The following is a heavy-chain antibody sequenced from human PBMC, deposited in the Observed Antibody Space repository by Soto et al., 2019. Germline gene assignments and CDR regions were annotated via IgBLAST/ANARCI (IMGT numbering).Heavy chain of an antibody. CDR2: IIPIFGTA. D-gene: IGHD3-22*01. Sequence: QVQLVQSGAEVKKPGSSVKVSCKASGGTFSSYAISWVRQAPGRGLEWMGGIIPIFGTANYAQKFQGRVTITADESTSTAYMELSSLRSEDTAVYYCAREGGGYYYDSSGYYYWGQGTLVTVSS. V-gene: IGHV1-69*01. CDR3: AREGGGYYYDSSGYYY. CDR1: GGTFSSYA. J-gene: IGHJ4*02.